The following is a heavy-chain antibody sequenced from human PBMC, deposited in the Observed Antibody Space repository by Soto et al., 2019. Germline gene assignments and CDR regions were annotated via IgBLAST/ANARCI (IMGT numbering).Heavy chain of an antibody. CDR3: ARTSRFDS. Sequence: QVQLQQWGAGLLKPSETLSLTCAVYGGSFSSYYWSWVRQPPGKGLEWIGEINHRGSTNYNPSLKSRVTISVDTSKNQCSLKLSSVTAADTAVYYCARTSRFDSWGQGTLVTVSS. CDR1: GGSFSSYY. D-gene: IGHD6-6*01. J-gene: IGHJ4*02. CDR2: INHRGST. V-gene: IGHV4-34*01.